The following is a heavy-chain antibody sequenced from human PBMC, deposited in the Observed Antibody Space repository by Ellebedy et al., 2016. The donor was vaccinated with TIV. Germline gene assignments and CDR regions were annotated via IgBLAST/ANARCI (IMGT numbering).Heavy chain of an antibody. J-gene: IGHJ3*02. Sequence: MPSETLSLTCGVSGGSVSNTRYYWAWIRQPPGKGLEWIGSVYYSGSPYYNPSFKSRVTLSADTSKNQFSLNLRTVTAADTAVYYCVRPRSGYFAFDIWGQGTMVTVSS. D-gene: IGHD3-3*01. CDR1: GGSVSNTRYY. CDR3: VRPRSGYFAFDI. V-gene: IGHV4-39*01. CDR2: VYYSGSP.